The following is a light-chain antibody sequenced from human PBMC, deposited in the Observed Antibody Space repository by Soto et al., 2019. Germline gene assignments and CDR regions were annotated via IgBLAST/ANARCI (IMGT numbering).Light chain of an antibody. CDR1: AGAVTSAYY. V-gene: IGLV7-43*01. J-gene: IGLJ2*01. CDR2: STS. CDR3: LLYYGGAQVL. Sequence: QAVVTQEPSLTVSPGGTVTLTCASSAGAVTSAYYTNWLQQKPGQAPRALIYSTSEKHSWTPARFSGSLLGGNAALTLSAAHPEDEADYYCLLYYGGAQVLFGGGTKLTVL.